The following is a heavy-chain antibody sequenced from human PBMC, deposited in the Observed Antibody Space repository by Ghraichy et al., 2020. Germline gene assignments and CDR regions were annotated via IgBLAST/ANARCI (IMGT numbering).Heavy chain of an antibody. CDR1: GFTFGDYA. Sequence: GGSLRLSCTASGFTFGDYAMSWVRQAPGKGLEWVGFIRSKAYGGTTEYAASVKGRFTISRDDSKSIAYLQMNSLKTEDTAVYYCTRDPIGSKSGPNARPYDSSGSWGQGTLVTVSS. CDR3: TRDPIGSKSGPNARPYDSSGS. CDR2: IRSKAYGGTT. J-gene: IGHJ5*02. D-gene: IGHD3-22*01. V-gene: IGHV3-49*04.